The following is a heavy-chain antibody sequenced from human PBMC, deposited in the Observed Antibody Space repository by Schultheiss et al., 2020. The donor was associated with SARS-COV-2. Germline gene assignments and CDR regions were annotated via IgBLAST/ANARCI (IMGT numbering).Heavy chain of an antibody. Sequence: SETLSLTCTVSDGSISRYYWSWIRQPAGKGLEWIGRIYTFGSTNYNPSLKSRVTISVDTSKNQFSLKLSSVTAADTAVYYCATAQQLVPYSWGQGTLVTVSS. D-gene: IGHD6-13*01. V-gene: IGHV4-4*07. CDR2: IYTFGST. CDR1: DGSISRYY. CDR3: ATAQQLVPYS. J-gene: IGHJ5*02.